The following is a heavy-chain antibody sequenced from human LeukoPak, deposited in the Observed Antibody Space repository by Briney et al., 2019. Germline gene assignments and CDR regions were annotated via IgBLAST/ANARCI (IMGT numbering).Heavy chain of an antibody. D-gene: IGHD3-10*01. CDR3: ARHGYYYGSGSSWFDP. V-gene: IGHV5-10-1*01. CDR1: GYSFTSYW. Sequence: GESLRISCKGSGYSFTSYWISWVRQMPGKGLEWMGWIDPSDSYTNYSPSFQGHVTISADKSISTAYLQWSSLKASDTAMYYCARHGYYYGSGSSWFDPWGQGTLVTVSS. J-gene: IGHJ5*02. CDR2: IDPSDSYT.